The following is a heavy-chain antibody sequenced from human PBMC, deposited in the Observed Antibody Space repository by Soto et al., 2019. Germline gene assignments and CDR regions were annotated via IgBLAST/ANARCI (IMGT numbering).Heavy chain of an antibody. D-gene: IGHD6-6*01. CDR1: GFTFSSYG. CDR3: ARDRSIAARDYYGMDV. CDR2: IWYDGSNK. V-gene: IGHV3-33*01. J-gene: IGHJ6*02. Sequence: QVQLVESGGGVVQPGRSLRLSCAASGFTFSSYGMHWVRQAPGKGLEWVAVIWYDGSNKYYADSVKGRFTISRDNTKNTLYLQMNSLRAEDTAVYYCARDRSIAARDYYGMDVWGQGTTVTVSS.